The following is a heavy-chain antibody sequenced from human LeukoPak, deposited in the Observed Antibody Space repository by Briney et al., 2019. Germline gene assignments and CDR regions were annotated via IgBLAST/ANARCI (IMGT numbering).Heavy chain of an antibody. CDR2: ITASGTAM. CDR1: GFTFSSYS. V-gene: IGHV3-48*02. Sequence: GGSLRLSCAASGFTFSSYSMNWVRQAPGKGLEWVSHITASGTAMFYADSVKGRFTISRDNAKNSLYLQMNSLRDEDTAVYYCASSGSYYVPTAFDYWGQGTLVTVSS. CDR3: ASSGSYYVPTAFDY. D-gene: IGHD1-26*01. J-gene: IGHJ4*02.